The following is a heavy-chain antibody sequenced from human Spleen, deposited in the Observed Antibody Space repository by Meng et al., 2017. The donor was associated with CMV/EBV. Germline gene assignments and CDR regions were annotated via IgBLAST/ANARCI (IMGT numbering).Heavy chain of an antibody. Sequence: GESLKISCAASGFIFSSYWMHWVRQAPGKGLVWVSRINTDGRSTRYADSVKGRVTVSRDNAKNTLYLQMNSLSADDTAVYYCARGGDCSSTSCYWEVDYWGQGTLVTVSS. D-gene: IGHD2-2*01. V-gene: IGHV3-74*01. CDR3: ARGGDCSSTSCYWEVDY. CDR1: GFIFSSYW. J-gene: IGHJ4*02. CDR2: INTDGRST.